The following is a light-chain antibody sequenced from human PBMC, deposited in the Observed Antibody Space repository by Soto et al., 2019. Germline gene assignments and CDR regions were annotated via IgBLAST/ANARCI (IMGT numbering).Light chain of an antibody. Sequence: QAVVSQPPSASGTPGQRVTISCSGSSSNIGKNYVYWYQQFPGTAPKLLIFKNDQRPSGVPDRFSGSKSGTSASLAISGLRSEDEADYYCATWDASLSGWVFGGGTKLTVL. CDR1: SSNIGKNY. CDR2: KND. V-gene: IGLV1-47*01. CDR3: ATWDASLSGWV. J-gene: IGLJ3*02.